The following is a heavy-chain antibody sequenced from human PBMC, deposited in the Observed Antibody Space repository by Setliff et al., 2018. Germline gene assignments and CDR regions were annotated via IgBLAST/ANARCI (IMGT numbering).Heavy chain of an antibody. J-gene: IGHJ3*02. V-gene: IGHV3-23*01. CDR1: GFSFSSYA. CDR2: VNDNGRTT. Sequence: GGSLRLSCADSGFSFSSYAVSWVRQAPGKGLEWVSTVNDNGRTTYYPNSVKGQFTISRDNSKNTLYLQMNNLRAEDTALYYCVRRGGTAGQGAFDIWGQGTMVTVSS. CDR3: VRRGGTAGQGAFDI. D-gene: IGHD6-19*01.